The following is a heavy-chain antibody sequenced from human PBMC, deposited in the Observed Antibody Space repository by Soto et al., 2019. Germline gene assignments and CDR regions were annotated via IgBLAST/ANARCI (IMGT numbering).Heavy chain of an antibody. J-gene: IGHJ6*02. D-gene: IGHD1-26*01. CDR2: IYHSGTT. V-gene: IGHV4-30-2*01. CDR3: ARDREDGLDV. CDR1: GGSIISGASS. Sequence: SETLSLTCSVAGGSIISGASSWNWIRQPPGKGLEWIGYIYHSGTTFYNPSLKSRVTISIDRSKNQFSLKVLSVTAADTAVYFCARDREDGLDVWGQGPTVTVSS.